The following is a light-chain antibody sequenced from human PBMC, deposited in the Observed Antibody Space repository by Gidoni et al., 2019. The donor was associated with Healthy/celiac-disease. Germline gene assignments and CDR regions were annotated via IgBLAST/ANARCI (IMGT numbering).Light chain of an antibody. V-gene: IGKV3-11*01. CDR1: QSVSSY. J-gene: IGKJ5*01. CDR3: QQRSNWLT. CDR2: DAS. Sequence: EIVFTPSPATLSLSPGERATLSCRASQSVSSYLAWYQQKPAQAPRLLIYDASNRATGIPARFSGSGSGTDFTLTISSLEPEDFAVYYCQQRSNWLTFGQGTRLEIK.